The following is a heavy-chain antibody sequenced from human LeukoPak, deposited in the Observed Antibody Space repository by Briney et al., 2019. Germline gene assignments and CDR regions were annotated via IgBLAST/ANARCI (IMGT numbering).Heavy chain of an antibody. V-gene: IGHV5-10-1*01. J-gene: IGHJ4*02. Sequence: GESLKISRKGSGYSFTSYWISWVRQMPGKGLEWMGRIDPSDSYTNYSPSFQGHVTISAGKSISTAYLQWSSLKASDTAMYYCARRAYSSGWYGYWGQGTLVTVSS. D-gene: IGHD6-19*01. CDR3: ARRAYSSGWYGY. CDR2: IDPSDSYT. CDR1: GYSFTSYW.